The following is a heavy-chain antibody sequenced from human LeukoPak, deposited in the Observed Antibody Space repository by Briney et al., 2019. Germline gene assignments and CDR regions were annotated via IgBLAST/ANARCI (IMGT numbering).Heavy chain of an antibody. D-gene: IGHD1-20*01. Sequence: SVKVSCKASGYTFPSYFMHWVRQAPGQGLEWMGGIIPIFGTANYAQKFQGRVTITADESTSTAYMELSSLRSEDTAVYYCAKKNLYDWNEFDPWGQGTLVTVSS. V-gene: IGHV1-69*13. CDR2: IIPIFGTA. CDR3: AKKNLYDWNEFDP. J-gene: IGHJ5*02. CDR1: GYTFPSYF.